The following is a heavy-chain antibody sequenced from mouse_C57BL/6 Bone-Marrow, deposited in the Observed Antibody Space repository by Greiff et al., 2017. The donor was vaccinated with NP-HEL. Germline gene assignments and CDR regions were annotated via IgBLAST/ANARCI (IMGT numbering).Heavy chain of an antibody. J-gene: IGHJ1*03. Sequence: EVQLQQSGAELVKPGASVKLSCTASGFNIKDYYMHWVKQRTEQGLEWIGRIDPEDGETKYAPEFQGKATITADTSSNTAYLQLSSLTSEDTAVYYCASITTVVATNFDVWGTGTTVTVSS. CDR3: ASITTVVATNFDV. V-gene: IGHV14-2*01. CDR1: GFNIKDYY. D-gene: IGHD1-1*01. CDR2: IDPEDGET.